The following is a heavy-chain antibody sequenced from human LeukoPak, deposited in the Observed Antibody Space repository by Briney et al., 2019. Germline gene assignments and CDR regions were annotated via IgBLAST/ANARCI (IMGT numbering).Heavy chain of an antibody. Sequence: PSQTLSLTCTVSGGSISSGSYYWSWIRQPAGKGLEWIGRIYTSGSTNYNPSLKSRVTISVDTSKNQFSLKLSSVTAADTAVYYCAVWPLTIGWFDPWGQGTLVTVSS. V-gene: IGHV4-61*02. CDR3: AVWPLTIGWFDP. CDR2: IYTSGST. CDR1: GGSISSGSYY. J-gene: IGHJ5*02. D-gene: IGHD4/OR15-4a*01.